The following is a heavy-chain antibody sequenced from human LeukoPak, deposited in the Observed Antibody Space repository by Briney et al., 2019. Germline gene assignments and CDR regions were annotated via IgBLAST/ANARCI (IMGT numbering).Heavy chain of an antibody. CDR1: GFTFSSYG. D-gene: IGHD2-15*01. CDR3: AKGLVAAEGDYYFDY. V-gene: IGHV3-30*02. CDR2: IRYDGSNK. Sequence: GGSLRLSCAASGFTFSSYGVHWVRQAPGKGLEWVAFIRYDGSNKYYADSVKGRFTISRDNSKNTLYLQMNSLRAEDTAVYYCAKGLVAAEGDYYFDYWGQGTLVTVSS. J-gene: IGHJ4*02.